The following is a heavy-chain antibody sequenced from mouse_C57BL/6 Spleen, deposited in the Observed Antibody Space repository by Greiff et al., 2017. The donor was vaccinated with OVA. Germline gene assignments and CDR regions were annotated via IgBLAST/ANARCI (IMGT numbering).Heavy chain of an antibody. J-gene: IGHJ1*03. CDR1: GFTFSDYY. CDR2: INYDGSST. Sequence: EVQRVESEGGLVQPGSSMKLSCTASGFTFSDYYMAWVRQVPEKGLEWVANINYDGSSTYYLDSLKSRFIISRDNAKNILYLQMSSLKSEDTATYYCARVGYYGYFDVWGTGTTVTVSS. D-gene: IGHD2-2*01. CDR3: ARVGYYGYFDV. V-gene: IGHV5-16*01.